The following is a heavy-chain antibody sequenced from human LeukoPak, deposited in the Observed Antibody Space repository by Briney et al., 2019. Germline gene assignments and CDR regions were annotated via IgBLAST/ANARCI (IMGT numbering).Heavy chain of an antibody. Sequence: PGGSLRLSCAASGFTFSSYWMSWVRQAPGKGLEWVANIKQDGSEKYYVDSVKGRFTISRDNAKNSLYLQMNSLRAEDTAVYYCARQNYYDSSGYYYSGFDYGGQGNLVTVSS. CDR1: GFTFSSYW. V-gene: IGHV3-7*01. D-gene: IGHD3-22*01. CDR3: ARQNYYDSSGYYYSGFDY. CDR2: IKQDGSEK. J-gene: IGHJ4*02.